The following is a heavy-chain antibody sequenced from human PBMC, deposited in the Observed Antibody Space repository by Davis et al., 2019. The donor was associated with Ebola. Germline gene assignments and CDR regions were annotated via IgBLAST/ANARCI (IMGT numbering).Heavy chain of an antibody. V-gene: IGHV4-34*01. D-gene: IGHD6-19*01. CDR2: INHSGST. Sequence: MPGGSLRLSCTVSGGYISGYYWSWIRQPPGKGLEWIGEINHSGSTNYNPSLKSRVTISVDTSKNQFSLKLSSVTAADTAVYYCAREDVYSSGWYDYWGQGTLVTVSS. J-gene: IGHJ4*02. CDR1: GGYISGYY. CDR3: AREDVYSSGWYDY.